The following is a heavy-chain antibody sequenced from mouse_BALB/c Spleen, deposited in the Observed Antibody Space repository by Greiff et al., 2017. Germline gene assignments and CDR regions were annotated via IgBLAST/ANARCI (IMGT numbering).Heavy chain of an antibody. Sequence: DVHLVESGPGLVKPSQSLSLTCTVTGYSITSDYAWNWIRQFPGNKLEWMGYISYSGSTSYNPSLKSRISITRDTSKNQFFLQLNSVTTEDTATYYCARTGSFAYWGQGTLVTVSA. D-gene: IGHD3-1*01. V-gene: IGHV3-2*02. J-gene: IGHJ3*01. CDR3: ARTGSFAY. CDR2: ISYSGST. CDR1: GYSITSDYA.